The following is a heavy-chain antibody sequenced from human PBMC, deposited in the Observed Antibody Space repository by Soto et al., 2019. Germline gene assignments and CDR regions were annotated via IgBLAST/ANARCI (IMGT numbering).Heavy chain of an antibody. J-gene: IGHJ3*02. CDR3: ARAGSSGSYDAFDI. V-gene: IGHV3-30-3*01. CDR2: ISYDGSNK. D-gene: IGHD6-19*01. CDR1: GFTFSSYA. Sequence: QVQLVESGGGVVQPGRSLRLSCEASGFTFSSYAMHWVRQAPGKGLEWVAVISYDGSNKYYADSVKGRFTISRDNSKNTLYLQMNSLRAEDTAVYYCARAGSSGSYDAFDIWGQGTMVTVSS.